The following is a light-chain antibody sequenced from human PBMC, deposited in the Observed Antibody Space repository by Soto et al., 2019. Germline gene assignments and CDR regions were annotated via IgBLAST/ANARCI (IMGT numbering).Light chain of an antibody. CDR2: DAS. Sequence: EIVLTQSPATLSLSPGERATLSCRASQSVSSYLAWYQQKPGQAPRLLIYDASNRATGIPARFSGSGSGTDFTLTISSLEPEGFAVYYCQQRSQWPPVTVRQGTKVEIK. J-gene: IGKJ1*01. CDR1: QSVSSY. V-gene: IGKV3-11*01. CDR3: QQRSQWPPVT.